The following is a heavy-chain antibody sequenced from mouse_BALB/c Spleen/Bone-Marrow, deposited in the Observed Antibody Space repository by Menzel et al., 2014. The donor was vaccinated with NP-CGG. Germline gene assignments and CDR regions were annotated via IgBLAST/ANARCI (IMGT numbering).Heavy chain of an antibody. Sequence: QVQLQQSGPGLMQPSQSLSITCTVSGFLLTRYGIHWVRQSPGKGLEWLGVIWSGGNTDYNAAFISRLSINKDNSKSQVFFKMNSLQANDTAIYYCARDYYYGSRAMDYWGQGTSVTVSS. CDR2: IWSGGNT. D-gene: IGHD1-1*01. J-gene: IGHJ4*01. V-gene: IGHV2-2*02. CDR1: GFLLTRYG. CDR3: ARDYYYGSRAMDY.